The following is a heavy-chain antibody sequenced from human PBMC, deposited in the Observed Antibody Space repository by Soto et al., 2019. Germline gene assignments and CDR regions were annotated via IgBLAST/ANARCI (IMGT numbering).Heavy chain of an antibody. CDR3: VIHLAVTDKGDWFDP. V-gene: IGHV4-39*01. D-gene: IGHD6-19*01. CDR2: IYYNGNT. CDR1: GGSISSYGYY. Sequence: SETLTLTCTVSGGSISSYGYYWGWIRQPPGKGLEWIASIYYNGNTYYNPSLRGRVTISADTSKNQFSLKLTSLTAADTAVYFCVIHLAVTDKGDWFDPWGQGTVVTVSS. J-gene: IGHJ5*02.